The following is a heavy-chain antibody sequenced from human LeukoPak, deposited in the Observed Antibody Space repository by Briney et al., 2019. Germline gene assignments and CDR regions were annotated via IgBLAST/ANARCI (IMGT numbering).Heavy chain of an antibody. V-gene: IGHV1-8*03. Sequence: ASVKVSCKASGYTFTSYDINWVRQATGQGLEWMGWMNPNSGNTGYAQKFQGRVTITRNTSISTAYMELSSLRSEDTAVYYCARAAYYDSDFDPWGQGTLVTVSS. CDR2: MNPNSGNT. D-gene: IGHD3-22*01. CDR3: ARAAYYDSDFDP. CDR1: GYTFTSYD. J-gene: IGHJ5*02.